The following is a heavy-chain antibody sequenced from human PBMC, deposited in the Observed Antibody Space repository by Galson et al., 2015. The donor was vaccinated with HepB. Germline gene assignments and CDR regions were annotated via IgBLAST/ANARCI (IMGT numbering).Heavy chain of an antibody. V-gene: IGHV4-31*03. CDR3: ARVPLDTAMAENWYFDL. CDR2: IYYSGST. Sequence: LSLTCTVSGGSISSGGYYWSWIRQHPGKGLEWIGYIYYSGSTYYNPSLKSRVTISVDTSKNQFSLKLSSVTAADTAVYYCARVPLDTAMAENWYFDLWGRGTLVTVSS. CDR1: GGSISSGGYY. J-gene: IGHJ2*01. D-gene: IGHD5-18*01.